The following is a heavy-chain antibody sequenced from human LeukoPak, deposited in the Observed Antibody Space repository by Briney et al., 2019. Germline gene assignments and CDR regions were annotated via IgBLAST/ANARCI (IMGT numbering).Heavy chain of an antibody. Sequence: SESLSLTCAVSGGSISGYYYTWIRQPPGKGLEWIGYLYYSGSTNYNPSLKSRVTISLATSMKQFSLNLRSVTAADAAVYFCVYGLNHGYFDHWGQGTLVTVSS. CDR3: VYGLNHGYFDH. V-gene: IGHV4-59*01. CDR2: LYYSGST. J-gene: IGHJ4*02. CDR1: GGSISGYY. D-gene: IGHD3-16*01.